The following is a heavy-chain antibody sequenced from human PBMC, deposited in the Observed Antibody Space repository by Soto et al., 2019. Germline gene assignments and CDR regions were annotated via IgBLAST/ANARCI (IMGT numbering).Heavy chain of an antibody. V-gene: IGHV3-23*01. Sequence: EVQLLESGGGLVQPGGSLRLSCAASGFTFSSYAMSWVRQAPGKGLEWVSAISGSGGSTYYADSVKGRFTISRDNSKNTLYLHMNSLRAEDTAVYYCAKDQWFGGVIPLSDYWGQGTLVTVSS. D-gene: IGHD3-16*02. CDR1: GFTFSSYA. J-gene: IGHJ4*02. CDR3: AKDQWFGGVIPLSDY. CDR2: ISGSGGST.